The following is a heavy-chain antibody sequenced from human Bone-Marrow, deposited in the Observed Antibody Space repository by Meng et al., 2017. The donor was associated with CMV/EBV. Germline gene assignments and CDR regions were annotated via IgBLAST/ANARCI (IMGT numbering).Heavy chain of an antibody. CDR3: ARDFGTVTNYYGMDV. CDR1: GFTFSSYS. D-gene: IGHD4-17*01. V-gene: IGHV3-74*01. Sequence: GESLKISCAASGFTFSSYSMNWVRQAPGKGLVWVSRINSDGSSTSYADSVKGRFTISRDNAKNSLYLQMNSLRAEDTAVYYCARDFGTVTNYYGMDVWGQGTTVTVSS. CDR2: INSDGSST. J-gene: IGHJ6*02.